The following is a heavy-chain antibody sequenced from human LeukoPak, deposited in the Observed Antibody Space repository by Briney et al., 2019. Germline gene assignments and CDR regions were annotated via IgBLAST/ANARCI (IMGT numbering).Heavy chain of an antibody. Sequence: GESLKISCKGSGYSFSDYWIGWVRQMPGKGLEWMGIIYPGDSDTRYTPSFQGQVTISADKSISTAYLQWSSLKASDTAMYYCARGTGEAAAGTTFDYWGQGTLVTVSS. V-gene: IGHV5-51*01. D-gene: IGHD6-13*01. CDR1: GYSFSDYW. CDR3: ARGTGEAAAGTTFDY. CDR2: IYPGDSDT. J-gene: IGHJ4*02.